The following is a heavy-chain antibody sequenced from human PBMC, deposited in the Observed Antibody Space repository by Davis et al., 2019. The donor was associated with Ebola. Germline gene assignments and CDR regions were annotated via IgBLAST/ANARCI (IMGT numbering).Heavy chain of an antibody. CDR1: GFSFSSYS. Sequence: GESLKISCAASGFSFSSYSMNWVRQAPGKGLEWVSSISSSSSYIYYADSVKGRFTISRDNAKNSLYLQMNSLRAEDTAVYYCARLSPIDAFDIWGQGTMVTVSS. CDR3: ARLSPIDAFDI. J-gene: IGHJ3*02. V-gene: IGHV3-21*01. CDR2: ISSSSSYI.